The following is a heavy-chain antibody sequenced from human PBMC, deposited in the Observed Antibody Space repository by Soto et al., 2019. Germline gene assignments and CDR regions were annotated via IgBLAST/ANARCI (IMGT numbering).Heavy chain of an antibody. CDR3: AKSRRGGSTSACRDY. D-gene: IGHD2-2*01. V-gene: IGHV3-23*01. CDR2: ISGSGGST. CDR1: GFTFSSYA. Sequence: GGSLRLSCAASGFTFSSYAMSWVHQAPGKGLEWVSAISGSGGSTYYADSVKGRFTISRDNSKNTLYLQMNSLRAEDTAVYYCAKSRRGGSTSACRDYWGQGTLVTVSS. J-gene: IGHJ4*02.